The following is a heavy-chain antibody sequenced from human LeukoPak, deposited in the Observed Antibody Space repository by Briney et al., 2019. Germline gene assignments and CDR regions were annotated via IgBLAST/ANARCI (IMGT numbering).Heavy chain of an antibody. V-gene: IGHV3-73*01. CDR1: GFTFSGSD. CDR3: TSHGESYYSIDY. D-gene: IGHD1-26*01. J-gene: IGHJ4*02. Sequence: GGSLRLSCAASGFTFSGSDMHWVRQASGKGLEWVGRIRSKANSYATAYAASVKGRFTISRDDSKNTAYLQMNSLKTEDTAVYYCTSHGESYYSIDYWGQGTLVTVSS. CDR2: IRSKANSYAT.